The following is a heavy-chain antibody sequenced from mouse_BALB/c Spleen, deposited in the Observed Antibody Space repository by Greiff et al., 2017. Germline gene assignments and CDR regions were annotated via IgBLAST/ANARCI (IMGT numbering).Heavy chain of an antibody. V-gene: IGHV2-2*02. D-gene: IGHD2-4*01. CDR3: ARNPPYDYDPYAMDY. CDR2: IWSGGST. CDR1: GFSLTSYG. Sequence: VQLQESGPGLVQPSQSLSITCTVSGFSLTSYGVHWVRQSPGKGLEWLGVIWSGGSTDYNAAFISRLSISKDNSKSQVFFKMNSLQANDTAIYYCARNPPYDYDPYAMDYWGQGTSVTVSS. J-gene: IGHJ4*01.